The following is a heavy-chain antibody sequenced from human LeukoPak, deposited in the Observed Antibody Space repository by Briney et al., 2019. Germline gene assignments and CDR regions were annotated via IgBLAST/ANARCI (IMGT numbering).Heavy chain of an antibody. V-gene: IGHV1-69*04. J-gene: IGHJ4*02. CDR2: IIPILGIA. CDR3: ASVLMTGNYDSSGYYLGYFDY. Sequence: VASVKVSCKASGGTFSSYAISWVRQAPGQGLEWMGRIIPILGIANYAQKFQGRVTITADKSTSTAYMELSSLRSEDTAVYYCASVLMTGNYDSSGYYLGYFDYWGQGTLVAVSS. CDR1: GGTFSSYA. D-gene: IGHD3-22*01.